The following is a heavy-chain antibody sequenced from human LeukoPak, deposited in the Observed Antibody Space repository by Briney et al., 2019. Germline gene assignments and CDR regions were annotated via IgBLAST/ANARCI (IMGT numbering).Heavy chain of an antibody. CDR1: GGSFSGYY. Sequence: SETLSLTCAVYGGSFSGYYWSWIRQPPGKGLEWIGEINHSGSTNYNPSLKSRVTISVDTSKNQFSLKLSSVTAADTAVYYCARHRPYDYPPYYYYYYMDVWGKGTTVTVSS. J-gene: IGHJ6*03. V-gene: IGHV4-34*01. CDR3: ARHRPYDYPPYYYYYYMDV. D-gene: IGHD4-11*01. CDR2: INHSGST.